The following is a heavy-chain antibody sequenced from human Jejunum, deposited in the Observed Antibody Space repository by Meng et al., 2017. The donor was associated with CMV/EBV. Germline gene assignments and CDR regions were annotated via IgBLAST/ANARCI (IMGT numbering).Heavy chain of an antibody. V-gene: IGHV1-46*01. CDR3: AAKIDITYFDF. Sequence: KTSGYTFTSSCMHWVRQAPGQGLEWMGVINPNGGTTAYAQKFQGRVTMTGDTSTSTIYMELNSLRSEDTAVYFCAAKIDITYFDFWGQGTLVTVSS. CDR2: INPNGGTT. J-gene: IGHJ4*02. CDR1: GYTFTSSC. D-gene: IGHD1-14*01.